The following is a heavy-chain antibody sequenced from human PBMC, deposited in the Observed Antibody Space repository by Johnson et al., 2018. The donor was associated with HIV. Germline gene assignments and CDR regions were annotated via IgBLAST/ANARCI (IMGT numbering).Heavy chain of an antibody. CDR1: GFTFSSYA. CDR3: ARVPNDAFDI. J-gene: IGHJ3*02. Sequence: QMLLVESGGGVVQPGRSLRLSCAASGFTFSSYAMHWVRQAPGKGLEWVAVISYDGSNKYHADSVKGRFTISRDNSKNTLYLQMNSLRPEDTAAYYCARVPNDAFDIWGQGTMVTVSS. V-gene: IGHV3-30*04. CDR2: ISYDGSNK.